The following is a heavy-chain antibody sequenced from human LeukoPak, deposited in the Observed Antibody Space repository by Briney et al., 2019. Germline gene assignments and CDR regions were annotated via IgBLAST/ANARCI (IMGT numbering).Heavy chain of an antibody. D-gene: IGHD3-22*01. CDR3: ARGGTTLIVPTS. Sequence: GGSLRLSCAASGFTVSSNCMTWVRQAPGKGLEWVSVIYTGGSTYYADSVKGRFIISRDNSKNTLYLQMNSLRADDTAVYYCARGGTTLIVPTSWGQGTLVTVSS. CDR2: IYTGGST. J-gene: IGHJ5*02. V-gene: IGHV3-53*01. CDR1: GFTVSSNC.